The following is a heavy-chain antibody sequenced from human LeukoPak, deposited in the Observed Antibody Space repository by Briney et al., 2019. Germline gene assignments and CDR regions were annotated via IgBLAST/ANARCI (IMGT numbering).Heavy chain of an antibody. CDR3: ARARSIAAIPFDY. D-gene: IGHD6-6*01. CDR1: GGSFSGYY. V-gene: IGHV4-34*01. J-gene: IGHJ4*02. Sequence: SETLSLTCAVYGGSFSGYYWSWIRQPPGKGLEWIGEINHSGSTNYNPSLKSRVTISVDTSKNQFSLKLSSVTAADTAVYYCARARSIAAIPFDYWGQGTLVTVSS. CDR2: INHSGST.